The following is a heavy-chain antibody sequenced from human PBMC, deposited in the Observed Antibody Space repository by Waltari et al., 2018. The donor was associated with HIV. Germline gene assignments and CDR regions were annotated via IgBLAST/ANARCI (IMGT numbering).Heavy chain of an antibody. D-gene: IGHD2-15*01. J-gene: IGHJ5*02. CDR3: TTEGLYCSGGTCYSRFDP. CDR1: GYTLSELS. Sequence: QVPLVQSGAEVKKPGASVKVSCKVSGYTLSELSMHWVRQAPGKGLEWMGGFDPEQGKTISAQNFQGRVTMTEDAATDTSYMELSSLRSEDTAVYYCTTEGLYCSGGTCYSRFDPWGQGTLVTVSS. V-gene: IGHV1-24*01. CDR2: FDPEQGKT.